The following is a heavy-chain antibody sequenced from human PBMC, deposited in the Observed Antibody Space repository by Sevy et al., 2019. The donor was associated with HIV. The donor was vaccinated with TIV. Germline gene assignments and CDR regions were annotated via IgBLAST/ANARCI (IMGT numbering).Heavy chain of an antibody. V-gene: IGHV4-4*07. CDR1: GDSISNYY. Sequence: SETLSLTCTVSGDSISNYYWSWIRQPAGKGLEWIGRIYDSRSATYNPSLESRVTMSADTTKNQLSLKLNSVTAADTAVYYCARDRVTIFGVTIDYYFDYWGQGTLVTVSS. CDR2: IYDSRSA. CDR3: ARDRVTIFGVTIDYYFDY. J-gene: IGHJ4*02. D-gene: IGHD3-3*01.